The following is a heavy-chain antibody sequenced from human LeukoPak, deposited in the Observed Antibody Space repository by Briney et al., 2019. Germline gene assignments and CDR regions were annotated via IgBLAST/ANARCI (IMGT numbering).Heavy chain of an antibody. CDR1: GGTFSSYA. D-gene: IGHD2-15*01. Sequence: SVKVSCKASGGTFSSYAISWVRQAPGQGLEWMGGIIPIFGTANYAQKFQGRVTITADESTSTAYMELSSLTSEDTAVYYCARERWHCRVNCYSVYYYALDVWGQGTTVTVSS. J-gene: IGHJ6*02. CDR2: IIPIFGTA. CDR3: ARERWHCRVNCYSVYYYALDV. V-gene: IGHV1-69*13.